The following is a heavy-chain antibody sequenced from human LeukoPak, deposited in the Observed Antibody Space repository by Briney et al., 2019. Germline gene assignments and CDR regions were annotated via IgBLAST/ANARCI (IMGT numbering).Heavy chain of an antibody. J-gene: IGHJ4*02. V-gene: IGHV3-23*01. Sequence: GGSLRLSCAASGFTFSSYAMSWVRQAPGKGLEWVSAISGSGGNTYYADSVKGRFTISRDNSKNTLYLQMDSLRAEDTAVYYCAKNPFVGYGSDYFDDWGQGTLVSVCS. CDR3: AKNPFVGYGSDYFDD. D-gene: IGHD3-10*01. CDR1: GFTFSSYA. CDR2: ISGSGGNT.